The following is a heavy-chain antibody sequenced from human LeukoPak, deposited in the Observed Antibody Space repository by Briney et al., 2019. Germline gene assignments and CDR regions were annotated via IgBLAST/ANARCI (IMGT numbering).Heavy chain of an antibody. CDR1: GGSISSYY. CDR3: AASITMVRGVTRTLDY. J-gene: IGHJ4*02. CDR2: IYYSGST. V-gene: IGHV4-59*08. D-gene: IGHD3-10*01. Sequence: PSETLSLTCTVSGGSISSYYWSWIRQPPGKGLEWIGYIYYSGSTNYNPSLKSRVTISVDTSKNQFSLKLSSVTAADTAVYYCAASITMVRGVTRTLDYWGQETLVTVSS.